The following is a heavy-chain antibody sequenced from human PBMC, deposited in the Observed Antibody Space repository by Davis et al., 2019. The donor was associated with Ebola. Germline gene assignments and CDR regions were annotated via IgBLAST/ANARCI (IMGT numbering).Heavy chain of an antibody. D-gene: IGHD5-12*01. J-gene: IGHJ3*02. Sequence: HSQTLSLTCAISGDSVSGSSGAWNWIRQSPSRGLEWLGRTYYTSQWYNDYAVSVKSRMTINPDTSKNQFSLKLNSVTPEDTAVYYCGRGWLRTGLDIWGQETMVIVSS. V-gene: IGHV6-1*01. CDR2: TYYTSQWYN. CDR3: GRGWLRTGLDI. CDR1: GDSVSGSSGA.